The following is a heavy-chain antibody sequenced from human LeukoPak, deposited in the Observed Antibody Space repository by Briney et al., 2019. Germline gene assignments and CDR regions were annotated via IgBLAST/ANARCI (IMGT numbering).Heavy chain of an antibody. D-gene: IGHD6-13*01. Sequence: GGSLTLSCVSSGFTLSSNYMSWVRQAPGKGLEGVSVIYSGGSTYYADSVKGRFTISRDNSKNTLYLQMNSLRAEDTAVYYCSANAAAGNYGMDVWGQGTTVTVSS. V-gene: IGHV3-66*01. CDR2: IYSGGST. J-gene: IGHJ6*02. CDR3: SANAAAGNYGMDV. CDR1: GFTLSSNY.